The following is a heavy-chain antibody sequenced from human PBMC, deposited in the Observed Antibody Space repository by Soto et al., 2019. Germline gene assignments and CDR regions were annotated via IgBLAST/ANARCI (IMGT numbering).Heavy chain of an antibody. J-gene: IGHJ1*01. CDR2: ISGSGGST. D-gene: IGHD6-19*01. CDR3: AKDWTPAVAGRAEYFQH. CDR1: GFTFSSYA. V-gene: IGHV3-23*01. Sequence: GGSLRLSCAASGFTFSSYAMSWVRQAPGKGLEWVSAISGSGGSTYYADSVKGRFTISRDNSKNTLYLQMNSLRAEDTAVYYCAKDWTPAVAGRAEYFQHWGQGTLVTVSS.